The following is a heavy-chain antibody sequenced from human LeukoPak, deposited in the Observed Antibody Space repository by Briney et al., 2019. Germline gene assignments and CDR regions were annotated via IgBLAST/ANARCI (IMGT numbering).Heavy chain of an antibody. CDR2: IWYDGSNK. CDR1: GFTFSSYG. D-gene: IGHD3-10*01. CDR3: ARDRITMVRGVIGRFDP. J-gene: IGHJ5*02. V-gene: IGHV3-33*01. Sequence: GGSLRLSCAASGFTFSSYGMHWVRQAPGKGLEWVAVIWYDGSNKYYADSVKGRFTISRDNSKNTLSLQMNSLRAEDTAVYYSARDRITMVRGVIGRFDPWGQGTLGTVSS.